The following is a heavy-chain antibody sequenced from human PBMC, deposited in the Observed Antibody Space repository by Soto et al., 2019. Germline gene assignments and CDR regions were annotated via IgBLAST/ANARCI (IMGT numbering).Heavy chain of an antibody. CDR3: ASRSSCYHGYFDL. Sequence: QVQLVQSGAEVKKPGSSVKVSCKASGRTFSSYAISWVRQAPGQGLEWMGGIIPIFGTANYAQKFQGRVTITADEATSTAYTELTGLRAEDTAVYYGASRSSCYHGYFDLWGRGTLVTVSS. V-gene: IGHV1-69*01. CDR2: IIPIFGTA. J-gene: IGHJ2*01. CDR1: GRTFSSYA. D-gene: IGHD3-22*01.